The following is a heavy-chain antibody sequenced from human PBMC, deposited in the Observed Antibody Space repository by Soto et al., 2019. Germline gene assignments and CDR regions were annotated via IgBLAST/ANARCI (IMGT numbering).Heavy chain of an antibody. V-gene: IGHV4-59*01. CDR1: GGSISSYY. CDR3: ARESSSTADYYYYMDV. Sequence: PSETLSLTCTVSGGSISSYYWSWIRQPPGKGLEWIGYIYYSGSTNYNPSLKSRVTISVDTSKNQFSLRLSSVTAADTAVYYCARESSSTADYYYYMDVWGKGTTVTVSS. CDR2: IYYSGST. D-gene: IGHD6-6*01. J-gene: IGHJ6*03.